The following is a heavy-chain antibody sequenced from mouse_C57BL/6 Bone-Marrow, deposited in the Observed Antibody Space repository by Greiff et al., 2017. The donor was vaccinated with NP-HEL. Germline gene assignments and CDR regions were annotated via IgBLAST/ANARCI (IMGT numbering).Heavy chain of an antibody. V-gene: IGHV14-3*01. J-gene: IGHJ1*03. D-gene: IGHD1-1*01. Sequence: EVKLVESVAELVRPGASVKLSCTASGFNIKNTYMHWVKQRPEQGLEWIGRIDPANGNTKYAPKFQGKATITADTSSNTAYLQLSSLTSEDTAIYYCARRDYGRKWYFDVWGTGTTVTVSS. CDR1: GFNIKNTY. CDR3: ARRDYGRKWYFDV. CDR2: IDPANGNT.